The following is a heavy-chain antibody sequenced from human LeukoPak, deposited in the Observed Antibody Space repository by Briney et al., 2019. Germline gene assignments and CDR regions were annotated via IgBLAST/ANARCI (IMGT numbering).Heavy chain of an antibody. D-gene: IGHD5-18*01. J-gene: IGHJ6*03. Sequence: ASVKVSCKASGYTFTGYYMHWVRQAPGQGLEWMGWINPNSGGTNYAQKFQGRVTMTRDTSISTAYMELSRLRSDDTAVYYCASLAAVGRRGYSYGYYYYYYMDVWGKGTTVTVSS. CDR2: INPNSGGT. CDR1: GYTFTGYY. CDR3: ASLAAVGRRGYSYGYYYYYYMDV. V-gene: IGHV1-2*02.